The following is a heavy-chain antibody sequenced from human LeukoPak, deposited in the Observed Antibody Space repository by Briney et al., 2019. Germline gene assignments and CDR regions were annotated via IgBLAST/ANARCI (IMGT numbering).Heavy chain of an antibody. Sequence: GGSLRLSCAASGFSLSSYAMSWVRQAPGKGLEWVSAISSTDAGTYHADSVRGRFTISRDSSKNTLYLQMNSLRAEDTALYYCAKDLMYYYDSSGFVNDYWGQGTLVTVSS. V-gene: IGHV3-23*01. CDR1: GFSLSSYA. CDR3: AKDLMYYYDSSGFVNDY. CDR2: ISSTDAGT. D-gene: IGHD3-22*01. J-gene: IGHJ4*02.